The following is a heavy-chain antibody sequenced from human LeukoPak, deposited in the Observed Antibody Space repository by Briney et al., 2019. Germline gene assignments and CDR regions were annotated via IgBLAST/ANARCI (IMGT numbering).Heavy chain of an antibody. D-gene: IGHD3-10*01. V-gene: IGHV3-21*03. Sequence: KPGGYLRLSCAASGFTFSTYNMNWVHQAPGKGLEWVSSISSSSNYIYYADSVKGRFTISRHNAKNSLYLQTNSLRAEDTAVYFCIISWAYYYGSGSDYWGQGTLVTVSS. CDR2: ISSSSNYI. CDR3: IISWAYYYGSGSDY. J-gene: IGHJ4*02. CDR1: GFTFSTYN.